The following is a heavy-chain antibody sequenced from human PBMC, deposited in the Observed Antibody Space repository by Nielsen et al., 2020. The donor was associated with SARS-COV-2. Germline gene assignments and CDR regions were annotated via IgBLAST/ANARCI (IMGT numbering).Heavy chain of an antibody. CDR2: IGTTGDT. D-gene: IGHD3-10*01. CDR3: AKDSAGMDV. Sequence: GESLKISCVASGFTFSSYDMHWVRQTTGRGLEWVSGIGTTGDTVYRDSVKGRFTISRDNAKNSLYLQMNSLRAEDTALYYCAKDSAGMDVWGQGTTVTVSS. V-gene: IGHV3-13*04. J-gene: IGHJ6*02. CDR1: GFTFSSYD.